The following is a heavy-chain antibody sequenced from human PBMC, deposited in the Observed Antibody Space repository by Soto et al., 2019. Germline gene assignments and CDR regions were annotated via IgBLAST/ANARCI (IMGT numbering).Heavy chain of an antibody. CDR2: INPILSMS. J-gene: IGHJ4*02. V-gene: IGHV1-69*02. Sequence: QVQLVQSGAEVRKPGSSVKVSCKASADTFSFYSINWVRQAPGLGLEWMGRINPILSMSNYAQRFQGRVTMTADKSTSTAYMELSGLRSEDTAIYYCAGSYGSGYRAFDYWGQGALVTVSS. D-gene: IGHD3-10*01. CDR1: ADTFSFYS. CDR3: AGSYGSGYRAFDY.